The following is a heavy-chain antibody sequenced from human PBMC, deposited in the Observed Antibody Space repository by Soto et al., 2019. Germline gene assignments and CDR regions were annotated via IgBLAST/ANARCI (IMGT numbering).Heavy chain of an antibody. D-gene: IGHD1-26*01. Sequence: EVQLVESGGGLVQPGGSLRLSCAASGFTFSSYSMNWVRQAPGKGLEWVSYISSSSSTIYYADSVKGRFTIYRDNAKNSMYLQQNSLRDEETAVYYCERDSEGSIVWELPFDYWGQGTLVTVSS. J-gene: IGHJ4*02. CDR3: ERDSEGSIVWELPFDY. CDR1: GFTFSSYS. V-gene: IGHV3-48*02. CDR2: ISSSSSTI.